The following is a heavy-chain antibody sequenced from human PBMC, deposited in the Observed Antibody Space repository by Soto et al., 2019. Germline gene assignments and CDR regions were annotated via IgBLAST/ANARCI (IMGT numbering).Heavy chain of an antibody. J-gene: IGHJ6*02. Sequence: QVQLVQSGAEVKKPGSSVKVSCKASGGTFSSYTISWVRQAPGQGLEWMGRIIPILGIANCAQKFPGRVTIPADKPTSAAYREQSSLRSEDTAVYYCARDRSYLDEAGMDVLGQGTTVTVSS. V-gene: IGHV1-69*08. D-gene: IGHD1-26*01. CDR1: GGTFSSYT. CDR3: ARDRSYLDEAGMDV. CDR2: IIPILGIA.